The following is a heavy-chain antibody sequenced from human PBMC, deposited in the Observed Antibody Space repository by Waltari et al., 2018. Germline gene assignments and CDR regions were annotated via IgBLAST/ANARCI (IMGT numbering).Heavy chain of an antibody. V-gene: IGHV4-39*01. CDR2: IYYSGST. Sequence: QLQLQESGPGLVKPSETLSLTCTVSGGSISSSSYYWGWIRQPPGKGLEWIGSIYYSGSTYYNPSLKSRVTISVDTSKNQFSLKLSSVTAADTAVYYCASHSSSWTLWYFDLWGRGTLVTVSS. D-gene: IGHD6-13*01. CDR3: ASHSSSWTLWYFDL. J-gene: IGHJ2*01. CDR1: GGSISSSSYY.